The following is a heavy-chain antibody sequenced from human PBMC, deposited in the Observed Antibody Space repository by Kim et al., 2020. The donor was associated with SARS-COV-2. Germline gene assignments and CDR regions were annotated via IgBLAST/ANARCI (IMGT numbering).Heavy chain of an antibody. Sequence: GWSLRLSCAASGFTFGDYAMHWVRQAPGKGLEWVSGISWNSGSIGYGDSVKGRFTISRDNAKNSLYLQMNSLRAEDTGLYYCAKDMRYCSSCSWFDPWGQGTLVTVSS. V-gene: IGHV3-9*01. J-gene: IGHJ5*02. D-gene: IGHD6-13*01. CDR3: AKDMRYCSSCSWFDP. CDR1: GFTFGDYA. CDR2: ISWNSGSI.